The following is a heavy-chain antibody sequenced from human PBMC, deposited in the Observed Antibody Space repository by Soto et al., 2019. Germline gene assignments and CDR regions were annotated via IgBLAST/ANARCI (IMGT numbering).Heavy chain of an antibody. V-gene: IGHV3-30*18. J-gene: IGHJ4*02. D-gene: IGHD3-22*01. CDR1: GFTFSSYG. Sequence: VGSLRLSCAASGFTFSSYGMHWVRQAPGKGLEWVAVISYDGSNKYYADSVKGRFTISRDNSKNTLYLQMNSLRAEDTAVYYCAKDLITMIVVAPTDYWGQGTLVTVSS. CDR3: AKDLITMIVVAPTDY. CDR2: ISYDGSNK.